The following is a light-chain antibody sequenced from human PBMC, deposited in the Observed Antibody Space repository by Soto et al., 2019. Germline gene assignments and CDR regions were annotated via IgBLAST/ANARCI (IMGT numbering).Light chain of an antibody. CDR1: SSDVGSYDY. J-gene: IGLJ1*01. CDR2: NVN. Sequence: QSALIQPPSVSGSPGQSVTISCTGTSSDVGSYDYVSWYQQHPGTVPKPMIYNVNTQPSGVSDRFSGSKSGNVASLTISWLQAEDEADYYCSSYTSSSTYVFGTGTKLTVL. V-gene: IGLV2-18*02. CDR3: SSYTSSSTYV.